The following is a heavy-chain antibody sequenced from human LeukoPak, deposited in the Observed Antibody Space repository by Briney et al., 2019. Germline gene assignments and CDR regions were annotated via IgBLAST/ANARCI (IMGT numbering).Heavy chain of an antibody. CDR3: ARDGSKFCSAGSCYEGFDS. CDR1: GITFSSHA. D-gene: IGHD2-15*01. Sequence: GGSLRLSCAASGITFSSHAMYWVRQAPGKGLEWVAGISYDGNFKYNADSVKGRFTISRDNSKNTLYLQMNSLRAEDTALYYCARDGSKFCSAGSCYEGFDSWGQGTLVTVSS. J-gene: IGHJ4*02. CDR2: ISYDGNFK. V-gene: IGHV3-30-3*01.